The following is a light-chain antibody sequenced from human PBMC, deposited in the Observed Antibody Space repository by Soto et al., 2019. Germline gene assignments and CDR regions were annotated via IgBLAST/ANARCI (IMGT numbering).Light chain of an antibody. CDR1: ESVTTN. V-gene: IGKV3-15*01. Sequence: ELVMTQSPATLSVSPGERATLSCRAAESVTTNLAWYQQKPGQAPRLVIYGASTRATGIPARFSGGGSGTEFTLTISSLQSEDFAVYSCQQYNNWPYTFGQGTKVDIK. J-gene: IGKJ2*01. CDR3: QQYNNWPYT. CDR2: GAS.